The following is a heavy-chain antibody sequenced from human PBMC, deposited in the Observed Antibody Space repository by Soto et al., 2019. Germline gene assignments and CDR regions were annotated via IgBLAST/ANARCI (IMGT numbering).Heavy chain of an antibody. CDR1: GVSFNSGGYY. D-gene: IGHD3-22*01. V-gene: IGHV4-39*01. CDR3: VRQDYYESSD. CDR2: LTYTGNT. J-gene: IGHJ4*02. Sequence: QLQLQESGPGLVKASETLSLTCSVSGVSFNSGGYYWGWIRQPPGKGLEWIGSLTYTGNTYINASLQSLVTTFVDTSRNQFSLKLTSVTAADTAVYYCVRQDYYESSDWGQGTLVTVSS.